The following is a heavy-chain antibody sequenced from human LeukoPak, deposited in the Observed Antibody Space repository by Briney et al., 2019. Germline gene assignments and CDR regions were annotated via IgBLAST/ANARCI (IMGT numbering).Heavy chain of an antibody. CDR3: ARGAYGPGSSYNYYGMDV. D-gene: IGHD3-10*01. CDR2: IYPDDSDT. Sequence: GESLKISCEGSGYSFGNRWIGWVRQMPRKGLEWMGIIYPDDSDTIYNPSFEGQVTISADTSISTAYLQWSSLKASDTAMYYCARGAYGPGSSYNYYGMDVWGQGTTVTVSS. V-gene: IGHV5-51*01. J-gene: IGHJ6*02. CDR1: GYSFGNRW.